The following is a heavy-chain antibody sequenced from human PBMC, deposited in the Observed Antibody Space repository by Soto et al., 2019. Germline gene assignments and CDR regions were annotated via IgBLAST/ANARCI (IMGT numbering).Heavy chain of an antibody. CDR3: ASDTARVYYGLDV. J-gene: IGHJ6*02. D-gene: IGHD5-18*01. Sequence: GGSLRLSCAASGFTFSGSAMHWVRQASGKGLEWVGRIRSKASNYATAYTASVEGRFTISRDDSKNTAHLQMNSLKTEDTAVYYCASDTARVYYGLDVWVLGTTVTVSS. CDR2: IRSKASNYAT. CDR1: GFTFSGSA. V-gene: IGHV3-73*01.